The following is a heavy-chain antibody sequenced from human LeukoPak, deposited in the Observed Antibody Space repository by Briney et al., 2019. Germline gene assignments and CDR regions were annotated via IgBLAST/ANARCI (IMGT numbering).Heavy chain of an antibody. CDR2: IIPIFGTA. Sequence: ASVKVSCKASGGTFSSYAISWVRQAPGQGLEWMGGIIPIFGTANYAQKFQGRVTITADESTSTAYMELSSLRSEDTAVYYCVSPLPEYYYYGMDVWGQGTTVTVSS. J-gene: IGHJ6*02. CDR1: GGTFSSYA. V-gene: IGHV1-69*13. CDR3: VSPLPEYYYYGMDV.